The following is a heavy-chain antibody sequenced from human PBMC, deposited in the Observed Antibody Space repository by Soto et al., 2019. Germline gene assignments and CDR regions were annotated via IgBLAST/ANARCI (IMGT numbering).Heavy chain of an antibody. D-gene: IGHD3-22*01. Sequence: GGSLRLSCAASGFTFSSYVMSWVRQAPGEGLEWVSSISASGGNTFYADSVKGRFTISRDNSKDTLHLQMNSLRAEDTAVYYCAKPVVANHPLNYWGQGTLVTVSS. J-gene: IGHJ4*02. CDR1: GFTFSSYV. CDR3: AKPVVANHPLNY. V-gene: IGHV3-23*01. CDR2: ISASGGNT.